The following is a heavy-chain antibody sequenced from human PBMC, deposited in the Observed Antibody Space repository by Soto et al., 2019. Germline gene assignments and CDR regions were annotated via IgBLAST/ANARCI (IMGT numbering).Heavy chain of an antibody. J-gene: IGHJ6*02. V-gene: IGHV1-24*01. CDR3: ATANDYDFWSGYYSPGRMDV. Sequence: ASVKVSCKVSGYTLTELSMHWVLQAPGKGLEWMGGFDPEDGETIYAQKFQGRVTMTEDTSTDTAYMELSSLRSEDTAVYYCATANDYDFWSGYYSPGRMDVWGQGTTVTVSS. CDR1: GYTLTELS. D-gene: IGHD3-3*01. CDR2: FDPEDGET.